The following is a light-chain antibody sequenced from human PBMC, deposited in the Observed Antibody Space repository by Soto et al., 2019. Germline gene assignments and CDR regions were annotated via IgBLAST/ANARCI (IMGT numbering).Light chain of an antibody. CDR3: QQRKNWEVT. CDR1: QSVGSN. CDR2: GAS. V-gene: IGKV3D-15*01. J-gene: IGKJ5*01. Sequence: IVMTQSPDTLSVSPGERVTLSCRAGQSVGSNLAWYQQKPGQAPRLLIYGASTRATGIPARFSGSGSGTDFTLTISSLEPEDFAVYYCQQRKNWEVTFGQGTRLEIK.